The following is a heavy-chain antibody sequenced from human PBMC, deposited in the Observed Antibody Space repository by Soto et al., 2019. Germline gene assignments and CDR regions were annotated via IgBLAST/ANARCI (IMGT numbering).Heavy chain of an antibody. D-gene: IGHD6-19*01. CDR3: ARGIDGWYQGRYYYGMDV. CDR2: IYYSGST. CDR1: GGSVSSGSYY. V-gene: IGHV4-61*01. Sequence: QVQLQESGPGLVKPSETLSLTCTVSGGSVSSGSYYWSWIRQPPGKGLEWIGYIYYSGSTNYNPPLKSRVTISVDTSKNRFSLKLSSVTAADTAVYYCARGIDGWYQGRYYYGMDVWGQGTTVTVSS. J-gene: IGHJ6*02.